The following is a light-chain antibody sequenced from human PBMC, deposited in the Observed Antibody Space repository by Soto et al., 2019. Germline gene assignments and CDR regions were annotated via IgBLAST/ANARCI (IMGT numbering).Light chain of an antibody. V-gene: IGLV2-8*01. CDR2: EVS. CDR3: SSYAGSNWWV. Sequence: QSALTQPPSASESPGQSVTISCTGTSSDVGGYNYVSWYQQHPGKAPKLMIYEVSKRPSGVPDRFSGSKSGNTASLTVSGLQAEDEADYYCSSYAGSNWWVFGTGTKLTVL. CDR1: SSDVGGYNY. J-gene: IGLJ1*01.